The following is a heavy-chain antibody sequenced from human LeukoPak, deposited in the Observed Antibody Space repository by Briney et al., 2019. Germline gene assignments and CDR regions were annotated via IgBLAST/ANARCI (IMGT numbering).Heavy chain of an antibody. V-gene: IGHV4-59*01. Sequence: SETLSLTCAVYGGSFSGYYWSWIRQPPGKGLEWIGYIYYSGSTNYNPSLKSRVTISVDTSKNQFSLKLSSVTAADTAVYYCARAQRYFDWLFDYWGQGTLVTVSS. J-gene: IGHJ4*02. CDR3: ARAQRYFDWLFDY. CDR2: IYYSGST. CDR1: GGSFSGYY. D-gene: IGHD3-9*01.